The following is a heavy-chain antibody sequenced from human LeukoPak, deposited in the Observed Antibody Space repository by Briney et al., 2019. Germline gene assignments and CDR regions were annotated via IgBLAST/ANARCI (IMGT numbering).Heavy chain of an antibody. D-gene: IGHD2-2*01. V-gene: IGHV3-21*01. CDR3: ARGSCSTTNCPSFDY. CDR2: ISSSSTYI. J-gene: IGHJ4*02. Sequence: GGSLRLSCAASGFTFSAYSMNWVRQAPGKGLEWVSSISSSSTYIYYADLVKGRFTISRDNAKNSLYLQMGSLRAEDTAVYYCARGSCSTTNCPSFDYWGQGTLVTVSS. CDR1: GFTFSAYS.